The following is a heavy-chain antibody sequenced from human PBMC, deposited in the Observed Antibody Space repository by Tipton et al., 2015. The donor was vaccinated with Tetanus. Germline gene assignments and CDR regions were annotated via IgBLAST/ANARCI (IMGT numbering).Heavy chain of an antibody. CDR3: VRGGMMYADY. D-gene: IGHD2-8*01. CDR1: GFTFSSHA. V-gene: IGHV3-21*04. Sequence: QLVQSGGGLVKPGGSLRLACEVSGFTFSSHAMNWIRQAPGKGLEWVSSISSTSRYINYAASLEGRFTISRGNAKNSLYLQLNSLRAEDTAVYYCVRGGMMYADYWGQGTLVTVSS. J-gene: IGHJ4*02. CDR2: ISSTSRYI.